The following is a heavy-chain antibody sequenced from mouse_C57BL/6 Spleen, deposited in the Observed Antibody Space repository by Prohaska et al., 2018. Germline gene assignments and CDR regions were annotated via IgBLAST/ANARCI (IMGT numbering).Heavy chain of an antibody. CDR3: ARRGYDAMDY. Sequence: EVQLQQSGPELVKPGASVKISCKASGYTFTDYYMNWVKQSHGKSLEWIGDINPNNGGTSYNQKFKGKATLTVDKSSSTAYMELRSLTSEDSAVYYCARRGYDAMDYWGQGTSVTVSS. J-gene: IGHJ4*01. CDR2: INPNNGGT. V-gene: IGHV1-26*01. CDR1: GYTFTDYY.